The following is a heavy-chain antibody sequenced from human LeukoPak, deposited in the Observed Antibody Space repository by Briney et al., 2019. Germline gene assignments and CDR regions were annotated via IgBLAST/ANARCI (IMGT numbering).Heavy chain of an antibody. D-gene: IGHD6-19*01. J-gene: IGHJ6*02. V-gene: IGHV1-2*06. CDR1: GYTLTELS. Sequence: ASVKVSCKVSGYTLTELSMHWVRQAPGQGLEWMGRINPNSGGTNYAQKFQGRVTMTRDTSISTAYMELSRLRSDDTAVYYCARGPKLGVADESYGMDVWGQGTTVTVSS. CDR3: ARGPKLGVADESYGMDV. CDR2: INPNSGGT.